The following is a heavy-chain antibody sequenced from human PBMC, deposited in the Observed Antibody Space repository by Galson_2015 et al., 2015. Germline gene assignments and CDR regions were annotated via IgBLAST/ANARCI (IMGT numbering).Heavy chain of an antibody. Sequence: SLRLSCAASGFIVSSSYMSWVRQAPGKGLEWVSVIFSGGITYYADSVEGRFTISRDNSKNTLYLQMNSLRAEDTAMYFCARHYSGSYYHFDYWGQGTLVTVSS. CDR2: IFSGGIT. CDR1: GFIVSSSY. V-gene: IGHV3-53*01. D-gene: IGHD1-26*01. CDR3: ARHYSGSYYHFDY. J-gene: IGHJ4*02.